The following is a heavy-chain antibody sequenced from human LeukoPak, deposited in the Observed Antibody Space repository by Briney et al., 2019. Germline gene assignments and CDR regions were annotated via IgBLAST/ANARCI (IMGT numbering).Heavy chain of an antibody. D-gene: IGHD6-13*01. CDR2: IYSGGTT. CDR3: ARKKEYSSSWVAFDI. V-gene: IGHV3-53*01. CDR1: GFTVSGNY. Sequence: GGSLRLSCAVSGFTVSGNYMSWVRQAPGKGLEWVSLIYSGGTTYYADSVKGRFTISRDDSKNTLYLHMNSLRVEDTAVYYCARKKEYSSSWVAFDIWGQGTMVTVSS. J-gene: IGHJ3*02.